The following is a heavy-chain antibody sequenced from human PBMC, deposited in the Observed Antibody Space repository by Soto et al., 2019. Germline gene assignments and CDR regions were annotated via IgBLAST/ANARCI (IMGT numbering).Heavy chain of an antibody. Sequence: GGSLRLSCAASGFTFSSYDMQWVRQATGKGLEWVSAIGTAGDTYYPGSVKGRFTISRENAENSLYLQMNSLRAGDTAVYYCARSPPGGYHYYYGMDVWGQGTTVTVSS. D-gene: IGHD3-22*01. J-gene: IGHJ6*02. CDR1: GFTFSSYD. CDR3: ARSPPGGYHYYYGMDV. CDR2: IGTAGDT. V-gene: IGHV3-13*04.